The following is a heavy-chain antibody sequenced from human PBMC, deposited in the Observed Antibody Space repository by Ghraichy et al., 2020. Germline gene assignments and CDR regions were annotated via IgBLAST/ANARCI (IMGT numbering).Heavy chain of an antibody. CDR2: ISSSGSTI. CDR1: GFTFSDYY. V-gene: IGHV3-11*01. Sequence: GESLNISCAASGFTFSDYYMSWIRQAPGKGLEWVSYISSSGSTIYYADSVKGRFTISRDNAKNSLYLQMNSLRAEDTAVYYCARDRRFLEWFDGSDAFDIWGQGTMVTVSS. CDR3: ARDRRFLEWFDGSDAFDI. J-gene: IGHJ3*02. D-gene: IGHD3-3*01.